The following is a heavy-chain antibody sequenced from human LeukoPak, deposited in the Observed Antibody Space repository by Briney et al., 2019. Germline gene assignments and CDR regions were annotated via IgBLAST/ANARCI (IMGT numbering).Heavy chain of an antibody. J-gene: IGHJ4*02. CDR2: INPSGGST. D-gene: IGHD1-26*01. CDR1: GYTFTSYG. V-gene: IGHV1-46*01. Sequence: GPVKVSCKASGYTFTSYGISWVRQAPGQGLEWMGIINPSGGSTSYAQKFQGRVTMTRDMSTSTVYMELSSLRSEDTAVYYCARPSSGSYAIFDYWGQGTLVTVSS. CDR3: ARPSSGSYAIFDY.